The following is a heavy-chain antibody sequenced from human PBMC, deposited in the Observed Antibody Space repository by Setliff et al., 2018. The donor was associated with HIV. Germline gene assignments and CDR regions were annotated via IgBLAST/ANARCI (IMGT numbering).Heavy chain of an antibody. Sequence: ASVKVSCKISGYSLTELSRHWVRQAPGKGLEWMGGFKPEYAETLYAQKFKGRVNMTVDTTTDTAYMELSGLRPDDTAVYYCATGFGAVTDYAMDVWGQGTTVTVSS. CDR1: GYSLTELS. D-gene: IGHD3-10*01. CDR2: FKPEYAET. J-gene: IGHJ6*02. V-gene: IGHV1-24*01. CDR3: ATGFGAVTDYAMDV.